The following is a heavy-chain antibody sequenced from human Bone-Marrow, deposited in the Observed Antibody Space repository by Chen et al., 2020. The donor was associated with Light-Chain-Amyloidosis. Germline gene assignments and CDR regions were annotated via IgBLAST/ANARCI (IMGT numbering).Heavy chain of an antibody. D-gene: IGHD1-26*01. V-gene: IGHV4-38-2*01. CDR1: GNSISRGYF. J-gene: IGHJ4*02. Sequence: QVLLPPSGPGLVKPSETLSLICAVSGNSISRGYFWGWIRQPPGKGLEWIGVLDFYHGGSPYYSPSLKSRVTITADTAKNQFSLNLTTVTAADTATYYCARGAVGGTTGVWGQGTLVTVSS. CDR2: FYHGGSP. CDR3: ARGAVGGTTGV.